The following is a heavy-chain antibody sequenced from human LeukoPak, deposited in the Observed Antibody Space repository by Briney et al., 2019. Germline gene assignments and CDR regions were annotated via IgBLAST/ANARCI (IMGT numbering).Heavy chain of an antibody. CDR3: AKRSPYNSSSYYLDF. CDR1: GFTFSSYG. D-gene: IGHD6-6*01. J-gene: IGHJ4*02. Sequence: GGSLRLSCAASGFTFSSYGMSWVRQAPGKGREGVSDISGSGGTKYYADSVRGRFIISRENCKRTLYFQMNSLRGEDTAIYYCAKRSPYNSSSYYLDFWGQGTLVTVSS. V-gene: IGHV3-23*01. CDR2: ISGSGGTK.